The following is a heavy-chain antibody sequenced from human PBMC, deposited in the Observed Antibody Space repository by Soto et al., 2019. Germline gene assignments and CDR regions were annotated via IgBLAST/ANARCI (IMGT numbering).Heavy chain of an antibody. V-gene: IGHV1-8*01. CDR2: MNPNSGNT. D-gene: IGHD1-26*01. CDR1: GYTFTSYD. CDR3: AIGDSIVRNFDY. J-gene: IGHJ4*02. Sequence: QVQLVQSGAEVKKPGASVKVSCKASGYTFTSYDIKWVRQAPGQGLEWMGWMNPNSGNTGYAQKFQGRVTMTRNTSIRPAYMELSSLRSEDTAVYYCAIGDSIVRNFDYWAQGTLVTVSS.